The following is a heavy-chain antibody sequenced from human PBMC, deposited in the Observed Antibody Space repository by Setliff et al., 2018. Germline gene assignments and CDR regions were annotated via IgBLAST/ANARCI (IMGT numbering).Heavy chain of an antibody. Sequence: SETLSLTCTVSGGSISSGSYYWSWIRQPAGKGLEWIGRIYTSGSTNYNPSLKSRVTISIDTSKNQFSLKLSSVTAADTAVYYCARDFDSSGNLDYWGQGTLVTVSS. CDR2: IYTSGST. J-gene: IGHJ4*02. CDR3: ARDFDSSGNLDY. V-gene: IGHV4-61*02. CDR1: GGSISSGSYY. D-gene: IGHD3-22*01.